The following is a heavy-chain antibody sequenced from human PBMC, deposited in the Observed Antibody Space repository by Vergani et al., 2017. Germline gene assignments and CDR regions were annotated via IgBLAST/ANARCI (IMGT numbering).Heavy chain of an antibody. J-gene: IGHJ6*03. CDR1: GGSFTSYH. CDR3: ARVNTETNGQLYYYYYMDV. Sequence: QVQLQQWGGGLLKPSETLSLTCVVNGGSFTSYHWTWIRQSPGEGLEWVGDSYHTGRPEYNPSLKSRLTMSVDKSRNQFSLTLNSVTATDTAIYFCARVNTETNGQLYYYYYMDVWGQGTAVTVS. D-gene: IGHD4-11*01. CDR2: SYHTGRP. V-gene: IGHV4-34*01.